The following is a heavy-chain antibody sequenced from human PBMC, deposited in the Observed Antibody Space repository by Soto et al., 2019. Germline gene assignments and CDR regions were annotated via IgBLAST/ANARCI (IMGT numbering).Heavy chain of an antibody. CDR3: ARGQGAARWDDYDHGMDV. CDR2: IRSRATTYAT. CDR1: GFTLSGSD. D-gene: IGHD1-26*01. V-gene: IGHV3-73*01. J-gene: IGHJ6*02. Sequence: GGSLRLSCAASGFTLSGSDIHWVLQASGKWLEWVGRIRSRATTYATSASASVKGRFTFSRDDSKNTAYLQMHTLNHEDTAVYYCARGQGAARWDDYDHGMDVWRQGTADTVSS.